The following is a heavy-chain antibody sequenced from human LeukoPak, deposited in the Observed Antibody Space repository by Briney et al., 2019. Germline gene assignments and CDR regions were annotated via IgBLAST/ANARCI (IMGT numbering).Heavy chain of an antibody. Sequence: SETLSLTCAVYGGSFSGYYWSWIRQPPGKGLEWIGEINHSGSTNYNPSLKSRVTVSVDTSKNQFSLKLSSVTAADTAVYYCARRGPYYDILTGYYNRYAFDIWGQGTMVTVSS. CDR1: GGSFSGYY. CDR3: ARRGPYYDILTGYYNRYAFDI. D-gene: IGHD3-9*01. CDR2: INHSGST. V-gene: IGHV4-34*01. J-gene: IGHJ3*02.